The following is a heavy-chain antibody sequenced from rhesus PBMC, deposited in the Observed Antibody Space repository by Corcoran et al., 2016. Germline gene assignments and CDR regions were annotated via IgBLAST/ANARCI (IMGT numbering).Heavy chain of an antibody. CDR3: ARGSISDY. V-gene: IGHV4-173*01. Sequence: QLQLQESGPGLVKPSETLPLTCAVPCGSISSNSRSWIRQPPGTGLEWSGRISGRAGSTDYNPSLKSRVTISTDTSKNQFSLKLSSVTAADTAVYYCARGSISDYWGQGVLVTVSS. D-gene: IGHD2-15*01. CDR1: CGSISSNS. J-gene: IGHJ4*01. CDR2: ISGRAGST.